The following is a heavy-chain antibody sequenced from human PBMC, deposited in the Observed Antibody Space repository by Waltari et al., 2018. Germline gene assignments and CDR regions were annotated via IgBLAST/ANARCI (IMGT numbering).Heavy chain of an antibody. CDR3: ARYKSESGFDS. CDR1: GFTFPSNG. CDR2: VASDESNR. D-gene: IGHD1-20*01. V-gene: IGHV3-33*02. Sequence: QVQVVESGGGVVQPGGSRRLSCAASGFTFPSNGMHWVRQAPGKGLEWVAVVASDESNRAYGSRVKGRLAISRDIPRNTVFLQMDSLRPEDTAVYYCARYKSESGFDSWGQGTLVTVSS. J-gene: IGHJ4*02.